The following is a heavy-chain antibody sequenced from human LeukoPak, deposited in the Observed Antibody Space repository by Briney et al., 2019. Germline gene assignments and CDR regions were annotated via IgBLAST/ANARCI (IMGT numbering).Heavy chain of an antibody. D-gene: IGHD2-21*01. CDR1: GFTFSSYA. V-gene: IGHV3-30-3*01. CDR3: ARRDFYGGDPLVAFDI. Sequence: PGGSLRLSCAASGFTFSSYAMHWVRQAPGKGLEWMAIISYDGSIKLGADSVKGRFTISRDNSKNTLYLQMNSLRAEDTAVYYCARRDFYGGDPLVAFDIWGQGTMVTVSS. J-gene: IGHJ3*02. CDR2: ISYDGSIK.